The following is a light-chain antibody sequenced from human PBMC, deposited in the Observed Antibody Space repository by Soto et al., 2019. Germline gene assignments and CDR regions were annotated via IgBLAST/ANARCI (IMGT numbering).Light chain of an antibody. V-gene: IGKV3-15*01. CDR2: DTS. J-gene: IGKJ5*01. CDR1: QSVSSN. Sequence: EIVMTQSPATLSVSPGERATLSCRASQSVSSNLAWYQQKPGQAPRLLIYDTSTRATGIPARFSGSGSGTEFTLTISSLQSEDFAVYYCQQYSNWPPITFGQGTRLE. CDR3: QQYSNWPPIT.